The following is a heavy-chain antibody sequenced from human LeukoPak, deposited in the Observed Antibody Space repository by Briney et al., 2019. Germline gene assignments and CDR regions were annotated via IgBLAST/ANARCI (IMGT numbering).Heavy chain of an antibody. D-gene: IGHD3-10*01. CDR2: VYLTGST. J-gene: IGHJ3*01. Sequence: PSETLSLTCTVSGFSISSGYYWAWIRQPPGKGMEWIGNVYLTGSTYYSPSLHSRVTISVETYMNHFSLKLTSVTAADTAVYYCARYGSGPGGFDVWGQGTMVTVSS. CDR1: GFSISSGYY. CDR3: ARYGSGPGGFDV. V-gene: IGHV4-38-2*02.